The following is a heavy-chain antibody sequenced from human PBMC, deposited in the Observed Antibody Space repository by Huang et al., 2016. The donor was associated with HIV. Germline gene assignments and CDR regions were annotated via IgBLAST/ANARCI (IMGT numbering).Heavy chain of an antibody. D-gene: IGHD2-15*01. J-gene: IGHJ4*02. CDR2: IYDSGNT. V-gene: IGHV4-30-4*08. CDR3: TRGGRFCSGGSCHLHLFDY. Sequence: QVQLQESGPGLVKPSQTLSLTCTASGGSISNGDYYWSWIRQPPGKGLEWIGYIYDSGNTYYNPSLKSRVSMSVDTSKNQFSVKLKSVTAADTAVYYCTRGGRFCSGGSCHLHLFDYWGQGTLVTVSS. CDR1: GGSISNGDYY.